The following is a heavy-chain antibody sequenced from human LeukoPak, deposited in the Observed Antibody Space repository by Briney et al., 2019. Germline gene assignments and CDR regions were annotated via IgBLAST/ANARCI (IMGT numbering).Heavy chain of an antibody. Sequence: GGSLRLSCAASGFTFSSYGMTWVRQAPGEGLEWISSISGNGGATYYADSVKGRFTISRDNSKNTLNLQLYSLRAEDTAVYYCAKRHNYDTNGYQLDQWGQGTLVTVSS. CDR2: ISGNGGAT. D-gene: IGHD3-22*01. CDR1: GFTFSSYG. V-gene: IGHV3-23*01. J-gene: IGHJ4*02. CDR3: AKRHNYDTNGYQLDQ.